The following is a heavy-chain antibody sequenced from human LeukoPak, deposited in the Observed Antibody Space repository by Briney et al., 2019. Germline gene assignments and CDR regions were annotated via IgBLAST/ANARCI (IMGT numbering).Heavy chain of an antibody. CDR2: IWYDGSNK. V-gene: IGHV3-33*06. CDR3: AKGSLLWFGDAIFDY. CDR1: VFTFSSYG. Sequence: GGSLRLSCAACVFTFSSYGMHWVRQARGKGLEGVAVIWYDGSNKYYADSVKGRFTISRDNSKNTLYLQMNSLRAEDTAVYYCAKGSLLWFGDAIFDYWGQGALVTVSS. J-gene: IGHJ4*02. D-gene: IGHD3-10*01.